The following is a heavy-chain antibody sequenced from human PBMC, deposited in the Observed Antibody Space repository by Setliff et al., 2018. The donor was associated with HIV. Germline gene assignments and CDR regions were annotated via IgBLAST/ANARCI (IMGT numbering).Heavy chain of an antibody. CDR2: NSPYNGNT. CDR1: GYTFNSYG. CDR3: ARGGSLFTMTTHPFDI. J-gene: IGHJ3*02. Sequence: ASVKVSCKASGYTFNSYGISWVRQAPGQGLEWMGWNSPYNGNTKFGQKLQGRVTMTTGTSTSTGYMELRSLRSDDTAMYYCARGGSLFTMTTHPFDIWGQGTMVTVSS. D-gene: IGHD3-22*01. V-gene: IGHV1-18*01.